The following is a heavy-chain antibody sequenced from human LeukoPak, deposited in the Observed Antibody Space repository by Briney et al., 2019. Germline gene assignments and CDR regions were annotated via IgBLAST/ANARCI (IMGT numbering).Heavy chain of an antibody. Sequence: GGSLRLSCAASGFTFSSYWMSWVRQAPGKGLEWVANIKQDGSGKYYVDSVKGRFTISRDNAKNSLYLQTNSLRAEDTAVYYCARERGWVEYYYDSSGHIDYWGQGILVTVSS. CDR1: GFTFSSYW. CDR2: IKQDGSGK. J-gene: IGHJ4*02. V-gene: IGHV3-7*01. D-gene: IGHD3-22*01. CDR3: ARERGWVEYYYDSSGHIDY.